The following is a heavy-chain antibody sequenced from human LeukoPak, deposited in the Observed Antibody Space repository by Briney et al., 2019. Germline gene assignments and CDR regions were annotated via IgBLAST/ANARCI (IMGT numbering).Heavy chain of an antibody. V-gene: IGHV3-30*03. D-gene: IGHD2-2*02. J-gene: IGHJ4*02. CDR2: ISYDGSRK. Sequence: GRSLRLSCAASGFTFNSYGMHWVRQAPGKGLEWVAIISYDGSRKYYGDSVKGRFTISRDNSKNTLYLQMNSPRAEDTAIYYCARAGRWENGYTNMDYWGQGTLVTVSS. CDR3: ARAGRWENGYTNMDY. CDR1: GFTFNSYG.